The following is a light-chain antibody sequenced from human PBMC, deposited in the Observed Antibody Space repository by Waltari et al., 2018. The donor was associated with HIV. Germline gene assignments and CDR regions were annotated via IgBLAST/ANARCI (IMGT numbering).Light chain of an antibody. CDR2: EVG. CDR1: QSISAK. Sequence: EIVMTQSPPTLSVSPGQRVTLSCRASQSISAKVAWYQQRPGQAPRLLIYEVGTRPTGIPARFSGSVSGTEFTLTISSLQSEDFATYFCQQYDSGPRGITFGQGTMLEIK. CDR3: QQYDSGPRGIT. V-gene: IGKV3-15*01. J-gene: IGKJ2*01.